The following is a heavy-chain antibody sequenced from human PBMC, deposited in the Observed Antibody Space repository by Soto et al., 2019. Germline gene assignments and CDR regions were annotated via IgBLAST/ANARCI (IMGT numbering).Heavy chain of an antibody. D-gene: IGHD3-22*01. J-gene: IGHJ3*02. CDR2: ISGSGGST. CDR1: GFTFSSYA. V-gene: IGHV3-23*01. CDR3: AKGWAGYYDSSGYYSYDAFDI. Sequence: GGSLRLSCAASGFTFSSYAMSWVRQAPGRGLEWVSAISGSGGSTYYADSVKGRFTISRDNSKNTLYLQMNSLRAEDTAVYYCAKGWAGYYDSSGYYSYDAFDIWGQGTMVTVSS.